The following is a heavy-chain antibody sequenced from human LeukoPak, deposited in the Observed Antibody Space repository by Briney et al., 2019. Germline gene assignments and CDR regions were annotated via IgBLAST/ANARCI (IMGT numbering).Heavy chain of an antibody. D-gene: IGHD5-24*01. Sequence: ASMKLSCKASGYTFSSYGISWVRQASGQGLEWMGWISAYNGNTNYAQKLQGRVTMTTDTSTSTAYMELRSLRSDDTAVYYCARDDGIRDGYNSGIDYWGQGTLVTVSS. CDR1: GYTFSSYG. J-gene: IGHJ4*02. CDR2: ISAYNGNT. CDR3: ARDDGIRDGYNSGIDY. V-gene: IGHV1-18*01.